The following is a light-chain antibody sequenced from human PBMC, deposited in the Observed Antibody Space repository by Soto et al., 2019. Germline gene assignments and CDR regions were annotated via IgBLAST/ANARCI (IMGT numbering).Light chain of an antibody. CDR2: QVS. J-gene: IGLJ3*02. Sequence: QSALTQPASVSGSPGQPITISCAGTSSDIGYYNYVSWYQQHPGKAPKLMIYQVSHRPSGVSNRFSGSKSGYTASLTISGLQAEDEADYHCTSFTSSHTWVFGGGTKLTVL. CDR3: TSFTSSHTWV. CDR1: SSDIGYYNY. V-gene: IGLV2-14*01.